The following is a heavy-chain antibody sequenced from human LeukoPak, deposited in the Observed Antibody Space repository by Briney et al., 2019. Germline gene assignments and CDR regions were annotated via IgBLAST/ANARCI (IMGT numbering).Heavy chain of an antibody. Sequence: GGSLRLSCAASGFTVSSNYMSWVRQAPGKGLEWVSVIYSGGSTYYADSVKGRFTISRDNSKNTRYLQMNSLRAEDTAVYYCARGQWLPVFDFWGQGTLVTVSS. CDR2: IYSGGST. J-gene: IGHJ4*02. CDR3: ARGQWLPVFDF. CDR1: GFTVSSNY. D-gene: IGHD3-22*01. V-gene: IGHV3-53*01.